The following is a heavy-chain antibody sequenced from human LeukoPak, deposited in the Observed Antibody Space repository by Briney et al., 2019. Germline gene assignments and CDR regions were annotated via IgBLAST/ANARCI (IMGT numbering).Heavy chain of an antibody. V-gene: IGHV3-30*18. J-gene: IGHJ5*02. CDR1: GFTFSSYG. D-gene: IGHD6-13*01. CDR2: ISYDGSNK. CDR3: AKDPGAADP. Sequence: GGSLRLSCAASGFTFSSYGMHWVRQAPGKGLEWVAVISYDGSNKYYADSVKGRFTISRDNSKSTLYLQMNSLRAEDTAVYYCAKDPGAADPWGQGTLVTVSS.